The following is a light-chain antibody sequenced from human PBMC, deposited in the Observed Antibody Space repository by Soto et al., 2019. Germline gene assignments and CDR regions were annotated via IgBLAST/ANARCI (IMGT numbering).Light chain of an antibody. V-gene: IGKV3-15*01. CDR2: GAS. CDR1: QSVSSS. CDR3: QQYNNWPLT. J-gene: IGKJ4*01. Sequence: EIVMTQSPATLSVSPGERATLSCRGSQSVSSSLAWYQQKTGQAPRLLIYGASTRATGIPARFSGSGSGTEFTLTISSLQSEDFAVYYCQQYNNWPLTFRGGTKVEIK.